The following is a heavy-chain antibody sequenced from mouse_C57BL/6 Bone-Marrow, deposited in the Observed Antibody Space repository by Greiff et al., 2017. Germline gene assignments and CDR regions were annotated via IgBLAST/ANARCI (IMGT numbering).Heavy chain of an antibody. V-gene: IGHV1-69*01. D-gene: IGHD1-1*01. Sequence: VQLQQPGAELVMPEASVKLSCKASGYTFTSYWMHWVKQRPGQGLEWIGEIDPSDSYTNYNQKFKGKSTLTVDKSSSTAYMQLSSLTSEDSAVYYCARHYGSSLWYFDVWGTGTTVTVSS. CDR3: ARHYGSSLWYFDV. CDR2: IDPSDSYT. CDR1: GYTFTSYW. J-gene: IGHJ1*03.